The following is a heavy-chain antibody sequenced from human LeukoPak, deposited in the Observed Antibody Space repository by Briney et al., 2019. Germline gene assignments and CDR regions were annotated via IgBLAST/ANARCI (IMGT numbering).Heavy chain of an antibody. CDR1: GFTFTTSA. V-gene: IGHV1-58*01. J-gene: IGHJ6*02. CDR2: IFVGSGNS. D-gene: IGHD3-22*01. CDR3: AAASNYYDRSNYYSYAMDV. Sequence: GASVNVSFKASGFTFTTSAVQWVRQARGQRLEWIGWIFVGSGNSNYPQKFQERVTITRDMSTSTVYMDLSSQRSEDTAVYYCAAASNYYDRSNYYSYAMDVWGQGTTVTVSS.